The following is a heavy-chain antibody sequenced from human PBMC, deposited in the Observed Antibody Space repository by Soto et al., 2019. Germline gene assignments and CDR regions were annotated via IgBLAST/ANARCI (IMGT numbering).Heavy chain of an antibody. J-gene: IGHJ4*02. D-gene: IGHD1-1*01. CDR2: MNPNTGNS. V-gene: IGHV1-8*01. CDR1: GYTFTSYD. CDR3: ARRAETNGWNGFGADKYYFDF. Sequence: ASVKVSCKASGYTFTSYDIYWVRQATGQGLEWMGWMNPNTGNSGYAQKFQGRVTVTSDTSINTVYMELSSLRSEDTAVYYCARRAETNGWNGFGADKYYFDFWGQGTLVTVSA.